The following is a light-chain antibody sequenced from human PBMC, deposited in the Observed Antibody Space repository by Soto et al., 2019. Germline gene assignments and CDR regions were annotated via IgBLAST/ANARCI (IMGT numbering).Light chain of an antibody. CDR1: QSVSSY. CDR3: QQRSNWPIT. Sequence: EIVLTQSPATLALSPGEGAAVSCSASQSVSSYLAWYQQKPGQAPRLLIYDASNRATGIPARFSGSGSGTDFTLTISSLEPEDFAVYYCQQRSNWPITFGQGTRLEIK. CDR2: DAS. J-gene: IGKJ5*01. V-gene: IGKV3-11*01.